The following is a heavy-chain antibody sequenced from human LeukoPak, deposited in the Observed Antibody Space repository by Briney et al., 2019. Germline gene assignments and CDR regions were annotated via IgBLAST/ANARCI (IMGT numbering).Heavy chain of an antibody. D-gene: IGHD5-12*01. CDR3: ATTAGYSGYDY. Sequence: GSLRLSCAASGFTFSSYWMHWVRQAPGKGLVWVSRINSDGSNTNYADSVKGRFTISRDNAKSTLYLQMNSLRAEDAAVYCCATTAGYSGYDYWGQGTLVTVSS. J-gene: IGHJ4*02. CDR1: GFTFSSYW. V-gene: IGHV3-74*01. CDR2: INSDGSNT.